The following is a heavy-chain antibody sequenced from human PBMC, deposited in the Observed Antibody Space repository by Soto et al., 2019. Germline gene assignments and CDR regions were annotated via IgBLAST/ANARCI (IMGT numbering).Heavy chain of an antibody. D-gene: IGHD2-15*01. J-gene: IGHJ6*02. CDR3: ARGGGRVAARTNIESYGMDV. CDR2: VKEDGSEK. Sequence: GGSLRLSCAASGFTFSSYWRSWVRQAPGKGLEWVANVKEDGSEKYYVDSVKGRFTISRDNAKTSLYLQMNSLRAEDTAVYYCARGGGRVAARTNIESYGMDVWGQGTTVTVSS. V-gene: IGHV3-7*05. CDR1: GFTFSSYW.